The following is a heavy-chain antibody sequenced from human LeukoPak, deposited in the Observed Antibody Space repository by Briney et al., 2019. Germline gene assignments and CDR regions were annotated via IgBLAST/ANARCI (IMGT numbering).Heavy chain of an antibody. D-gene: IGHD6-6*01. CDR2: IYYSGST. J-gene: IGHJ6*02. Sequence: NPSETLSLTCTVSGGSISSGGYYWSWIRQHPGKGLEWIGYIYYSGSTYYNPSLKGRVTISVDTSKNQFSLKLSSVTAADTAVYYCARGALEYSSPYYYYYGMDVWGQGTTVTVSS. CDR1: GGSISSGGYY. CDR3: ARGALEYSSPYYYYYGMDV. V-gene: IGHV4-31*03.